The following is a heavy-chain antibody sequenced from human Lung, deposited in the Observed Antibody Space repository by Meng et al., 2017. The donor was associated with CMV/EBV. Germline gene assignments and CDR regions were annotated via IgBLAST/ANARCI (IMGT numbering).Heavy chain of an antibody. J-gene: IGHJ4*02. D-gene: IGHD6-19*01. CDR3: ARGNGWRFDY. Sequence: QVQLVQSGSWLKKPGDSVKVSCQAAGYTFTSSSMNWVRHAPGQGLEWMGWININTGNPTYAQGFTGRFVFSLDTSVSTAYLQIDSLKADDTAVYYCARGNGWRFDYWGQGTLVTVSS. CDR1: GYTFTSSS. V-gene: IGHV7-4-1*01. CDR2: ININTGNP.